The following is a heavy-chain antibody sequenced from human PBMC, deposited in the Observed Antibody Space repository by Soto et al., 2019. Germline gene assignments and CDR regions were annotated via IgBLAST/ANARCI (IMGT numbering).Heavy chain of an antibody. CDR3: ARDQLSSSLYVWFDP. CDR1: GGSISTYY. Sequence: PSETLSLTCTVSGGSISTYYWSWIRQPPGKGLEWIGYIYYDGSTNYNPSLRSRVTISVDTSKNQFSLKLSSVPAADTAVYYCARDQLSSSLYVWFDPWGQGPLVTVSS. CDR2: IYYDGST. D-gene: IGHD6-13*01. V-gene: IGHV4-59*01. J-gene: IGHJ5*02.